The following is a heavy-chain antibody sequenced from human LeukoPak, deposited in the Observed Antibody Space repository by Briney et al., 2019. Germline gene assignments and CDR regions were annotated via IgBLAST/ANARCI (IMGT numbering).Heavy chain of an antibody. V-gene: IGHV5-51*01. D-gene: IGHD4-11*01. J-gene: IGHJ4*02. CDR3: ARRGEYSNGLDYYFDY. CDR1: GYSFTNYW. CDR2: IYPGDSDT. Sequence: GESLKISCKGSGYSFTNYWIGWVRQMPGKGLEWMGIIYPGDSDTRYSPSFQGQVTISADKSISTAYLQWSSLKASDTATYYCARRGEYSNGLDYYFDYWGQGTLVTVSS.